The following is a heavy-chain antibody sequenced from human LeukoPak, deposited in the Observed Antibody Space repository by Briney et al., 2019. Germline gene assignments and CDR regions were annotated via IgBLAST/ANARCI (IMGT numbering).Heavy chain of an antibody. CDR2: IGIRGDT. Sequence: GGSLRLSCAASGFTFTDYDMHWVRQVIGKGLEWVSAIGIRGDTHYSGSVKGRFTIPRENAESSLYLQMNSLRAEDTAVYYCARGGIQVSGIDEFDYWGQGTLVTVSS. D-gene: IGHD6-19*01. CDR3: ARGGIQVSGIDEFDY. J-gene: IGHJ4*02. CDR1: GFTFTDYD. V-gene: IGHV3-13*01.